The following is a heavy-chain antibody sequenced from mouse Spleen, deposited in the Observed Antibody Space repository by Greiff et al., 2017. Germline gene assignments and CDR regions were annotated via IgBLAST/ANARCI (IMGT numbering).Heavy chain of an antibody. CDR3: ARGGRYDGGYYFDY. CDR1: GFSLTSYG. J-gene: IGHJ2*01. Sequence: QVQLQQSGPGLVQPSQSLSITCTVSGFSLTSYGVHWVRQSPGKGLEWLGVIWSGGSTDYNAAFISRLSISKDNSKSQVFFKMNSLQADDTAIYYCARGGRYDGGYYFDYWGQGTTLTVSS. V-gene: IGHV2-2*01. D-gene: IGHD2-14*01. CDR2: IWSGGST.